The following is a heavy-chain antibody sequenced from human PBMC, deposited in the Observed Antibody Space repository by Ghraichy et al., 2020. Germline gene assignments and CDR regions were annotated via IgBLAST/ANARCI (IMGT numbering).Heavy chain of an antibody. CDR1: GFTFSSYG. V-gene: IGHV3-33*01. Sequence: GGSLRLSCAASGFTFSSYGMHWVRQAPGKGLEWVAVIWYDGSNKYYADSVKGRFTISRDNSKNTLYLQMNSLRAEDTAVYYCARDMGLMRSHGGFDYWGQGTLVTVSS. CDR3: ARDMGLMRSHGGFDY. CDR2: IWYDGSNK. D-gene: IGHD3-10*01. J-gene: IGHJ4*02.